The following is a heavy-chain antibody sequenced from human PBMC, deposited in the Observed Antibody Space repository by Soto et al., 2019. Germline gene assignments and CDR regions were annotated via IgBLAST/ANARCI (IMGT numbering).Heavy chain of an antibody. D-gene: IGHD3-16*01. CDR2: IYHSGST. CDR3: ARVRFGGYFDY. CDR1: CGSIISGGYS. V-gene: IGHV4-30-2*01. Sequence: SETLSLTCAFSCGSIISGGYSWSWIRQPPGKGLEWIGYIYHSGSTYYNPSLKSRVTISVDRSKNQFSLKLSSVTAADTAVYYCARVRFGGYFDYWGQGTLVTVSS. J-gene: IGHJ4*02.